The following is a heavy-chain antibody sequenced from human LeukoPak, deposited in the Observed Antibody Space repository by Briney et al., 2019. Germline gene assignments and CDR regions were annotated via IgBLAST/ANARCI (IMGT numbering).Heavy chain of an antibody. Sequence: PSETLSLTCTVSGGSISSGDYYWSWIRQPPGKGLEWIGYIYYSGSTYYNPSLKSRVTISVDTSKNQFSLKLSSVTAADTAVYYCARAHGGGSLSINWFDPWGQGTLVTVSS. CDR1: GGSISSGDYY. J-gene: IGHJ5*02. CDR3: ARAHGGGSLSINWFDP. CDR2: IYYSGST. D-gene: IGHD3-16*02. V-gene: IGHV4-30-4*08.